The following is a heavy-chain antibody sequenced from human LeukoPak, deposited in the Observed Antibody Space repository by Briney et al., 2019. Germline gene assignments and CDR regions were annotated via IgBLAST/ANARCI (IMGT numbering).Heavy chain of an antibody. CDR1: GGSISSSSYY. Sequence: SETLSLTCTVSGGSISSSSYYWGWIRQPPGKGLEWIGSIYYSGSTYYNPSLKSRVTISVDTSKNQFSLKLSSVTAADTAVYYCARVESDNWNYGFDYWGQGTLVTVSS. D-gene: IGHD1-7*01. CDR3: ARVESDNWNYGFDY. J-gene: IGHJ4*02. V-gene: IGHV4-39*07. CDR2: IYYSGST.